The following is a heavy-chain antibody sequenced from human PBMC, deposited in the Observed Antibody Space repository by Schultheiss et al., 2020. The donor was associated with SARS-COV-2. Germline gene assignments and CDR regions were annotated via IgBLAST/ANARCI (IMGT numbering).Heavy chain of an antibody. D-gene: IGHD6-19*01. V-gene: IGHV3-48*04. Sequence: GGSLRLSCAASGFTFSSYSMNWVRQAPGKGLEWVSYISSSSSTIYYADSVKGRFTISRDNAKNSLYLQMNSLRAEDTAVYYCASNIGGYSSGWYALRSGYFDYWGQGTLVTVSS. J-gene: IGHJ4*02. CDR1: GFTFSSYS. CDR2: ISSSSSTI. CDR3: ASNIGGYSSGWYALRSGYFDY.